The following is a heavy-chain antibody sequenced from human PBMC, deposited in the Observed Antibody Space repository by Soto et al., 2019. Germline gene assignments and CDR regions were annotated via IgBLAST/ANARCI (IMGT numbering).Heavy chain of an antibody. V-gene: IGHV3-30*18. CDR3: AKALGELSPESFDY. CDR2: MSYDGNNQ. CDR1: GFTFSSYA. D-gene: IGHD3-16*02. J-gene: IGHJ4*02. Sequence: QVQLVESGGGVVQPGRSLRLSCAASGFTFSSYAMHWVRQAPGKGLEWVAVMSYDGNNQYFADSVKGRFTISRDNFKNTLYLHMNSLRPEDTAVYYCAKALGELSPESFDYWGQGILVTFSS.